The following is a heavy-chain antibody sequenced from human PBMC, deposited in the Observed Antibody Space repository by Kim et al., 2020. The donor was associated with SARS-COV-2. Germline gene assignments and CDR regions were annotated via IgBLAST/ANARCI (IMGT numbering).Heavy chain of an antibody. CDR1: GGSFSGYY. CDR2: INHSGST. Sequence: SETLSLTCAVYGGSFSGYYWSWIRQPPGKGLEWIGEINHSGSTNYNPSLKSRVTISVDTSKNQFSLKLSSVTAADTAVYYCARGRWSHRGYSYGGLDYWGQGTLVPVSS. CDR3: ARGRWSHRGYSYGGLDY. V-gene: IGHV4-34*01. J-gene: IGHJ4*02. D-gene: IGHD5-18*01.